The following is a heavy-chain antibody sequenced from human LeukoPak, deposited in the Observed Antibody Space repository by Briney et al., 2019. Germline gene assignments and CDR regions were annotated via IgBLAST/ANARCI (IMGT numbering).Heavy chain of an antibody. J-gene: IGHJ6*03. CDR3: ARVSGDIVVVPAAQNVHYYYYMDV. Sequence: GGSLRLSCAASGFTFSSYGMHGVRQAPGKGLEWVAVIWYDGSNKYYADSVKGRFTISRDNAKNSLYLQMNSLRAEDTAVYYCARVSGDIVVVPAAQNVHYYYYMDVWGKGTTVTVSS. D-gene: IGHD2-2*01. CDR1: GFTFSSYG. CDR2: IWYDGSNK. V-gene: IGHV3-33*01.